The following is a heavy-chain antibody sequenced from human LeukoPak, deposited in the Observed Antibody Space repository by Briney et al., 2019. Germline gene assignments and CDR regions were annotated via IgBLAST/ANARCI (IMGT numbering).Heavy chain of an antibody. CDR3: AKGHSSSGNYYYGMDV. D-gene: IGHD6-13*01. J-gene: IGHJ6*02. CDR1: GFTFSSYA. V-gene: IGHV3-23*01. Sequence: GGSLRLSCAASGFTFSSYAMNWVRQAPGKGLEWVSAISGSGGSTYYADSVKGRFTISRDNSKNTLYLQMNSLRAEDTAVYYCAKGHSSSGNYYYGMDVWGQGTTVTVSS. CDR2: ISGSGGST.